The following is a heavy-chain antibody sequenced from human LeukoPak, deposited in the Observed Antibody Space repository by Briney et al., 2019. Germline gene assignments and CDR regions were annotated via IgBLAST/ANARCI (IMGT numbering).Heavy chain of an antibody. D-gene: IGHD2-8*02. CDR2: ISYDGSNK. CDR1: GFTFSSYA. Sequence: GGSLRLSCAASGFTFSSYAMHWVRQAPGKGLEWVAVISYDGSNKYYADSVKGRFTISRDNSKNTLYLQMNSLRAEDTAVYYCARDLVPYYYYMDVGGKGTTLTIPS. V-gene: IGHV3-30*04. CDR3: ARDLVPYYYYMDV. J-gene: IGHJ6*03.